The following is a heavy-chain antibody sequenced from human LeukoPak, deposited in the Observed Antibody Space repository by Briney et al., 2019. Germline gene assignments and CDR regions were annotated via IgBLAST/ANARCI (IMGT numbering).Heavy chain of an antibody. CDR1: GFTFSIYE. J-gene: IGHJ3*02. V-gene: IGHV3-48*03. Sequence: PGGSLRLSCEASGFTFSIYEMNWVRQTPGKGLEWVSYISGSGNLIYYAESVKGRFTISRDNAKNSLYLQMDSLRAEDTALYYCARELIYTYTYRTAFDIGGHGTMVTVSS. CDR3: ARELIYTYTYRTAFDI. CDR2: ISGSGNLI. D-gene: IGHD5-18*01.